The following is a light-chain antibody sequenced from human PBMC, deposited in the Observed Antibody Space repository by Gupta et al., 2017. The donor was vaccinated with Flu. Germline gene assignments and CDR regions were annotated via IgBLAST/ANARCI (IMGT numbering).Light chain of an antibody. CDR1: QDIRTW. J-gene: IGKJ4*01. CDR2: AAS. V-gene: IGKV1D-16*01. Sequence: DIQMTQSPSSLSASVGDRVTITCRASQDIRTWLAWYQQKPEKAPKSLIYAASNLQSGVPSRFSGGGSGTEFTLTISSLQPEDFATYYCQHENSFPITFGRGTKVEIK. CDR3: QHENSFPIT.